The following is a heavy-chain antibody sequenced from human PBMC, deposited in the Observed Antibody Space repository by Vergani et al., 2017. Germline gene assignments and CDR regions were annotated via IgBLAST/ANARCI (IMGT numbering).Heavy chain of an antibody. CDR1: GCAFNYYG. CDR3: AKHFRGWGIDY. J-gene: IGHJ4*02. Sequence: QVQLVESGGGVVQPGRSLRLSCAASGCAFNYYGMHWVRQAPGKGLEWVAFISNDGSNQYYADSVKGRFTLSRDFSKNTLYLQMNSLRTDDTATYYCAKHFRGWGIDYWGQGTQVIVSS. D-gene: IGHD3-16*01. V-gene: IGHV3-30*18. CDR2: ISNDGSNQ.